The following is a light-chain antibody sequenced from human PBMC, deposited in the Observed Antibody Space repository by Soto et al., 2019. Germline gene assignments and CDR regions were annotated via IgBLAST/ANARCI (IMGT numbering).Light chain of an antibody. V-gene: IGLV1-51*01. CDR3: GTWDSSLSAVV. CDR2: DNE. Sequence: QSVLTQPPSVSAAPGQKVSISCSGSNSNIGNNYVSWYQQLPRTAPKVLIYDNEKRPSWTPYRFSGSKSGTSATLGITGLQTGDEADYYCGTWDSSLSAVVFGGGTKLTVL. J-gene: IGLJ2*01. CDR1: NSNIGNNY.